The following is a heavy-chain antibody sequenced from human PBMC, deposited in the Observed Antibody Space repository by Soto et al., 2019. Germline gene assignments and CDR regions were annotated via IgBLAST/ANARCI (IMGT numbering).Heavy chain of an antibody. CDR3: ARHELEVRGMYYFDY. D-gene: IGHD3-10*01. CDR1: GGTFSSYA. CDR2: IIPIFGTA. Sequence: QVQLVQSGAEVKKPGSSVKVSCKASGGTFSSYAISWVRQAPGQGLEWMGGIIPIFGTANYAQKFQGRVTITAYESTSTAYMELSSLRSEDTAVYYCARHELEVRGMYYFDYWGQGTLVTVSS. V-gene: IGHV1-69*12. J-gene: IGHJ4*02.